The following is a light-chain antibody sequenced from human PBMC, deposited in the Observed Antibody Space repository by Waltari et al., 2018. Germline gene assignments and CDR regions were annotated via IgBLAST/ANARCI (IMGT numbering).Light chain of an antibody. J-gene: IGLJ1*01. V-gene: IGLV1-47*01. Sequence: QSVMTQPPSASGTPGQTVTIPCSGGTSNIGSNYLSWYQQLPGTAPKPIVQRNYQRPSGVPDRFSGSKSGASASLAISGLQSEDEGDYYCATWDDSLTNYVFGTGTKVTV. CDR3: ATWDDSLTNYV. CDR2: RNY. CDR1: TSNIGSNY.